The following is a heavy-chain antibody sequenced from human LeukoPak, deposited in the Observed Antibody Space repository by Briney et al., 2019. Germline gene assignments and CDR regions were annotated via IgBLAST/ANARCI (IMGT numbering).Heavy chain of an antibody. J-gene: IGHJ4*02. CDR1: GFTFSNYA. CDR3: ASNRGSDY. CDR2: IPYDGSKN. D-gene: IGHD1-14*01. Sequence: GGPLRLSCVASGFTFSNYAMHWVRQAPGKGLEWVASIPYDGSKNYYADSVKGRFSISRDNSKSTLYLEMDSLRAEDTAVYYCASNRGSDYWGQGTLVTVSS. V-gene: IGHV3-30*01.